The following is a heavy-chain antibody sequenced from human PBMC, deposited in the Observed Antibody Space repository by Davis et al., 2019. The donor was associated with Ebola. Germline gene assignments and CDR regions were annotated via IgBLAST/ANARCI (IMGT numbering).Heavy chain of an antibody. CDR2: IYYSGST. CDR1: GGSSSSYY. V-gene: IGHV4-59*01. Sequence: SETLSLTCTVSGGSSSSYYWSWIRQPPGKGLEWIGYIYYSGSTNYNPSLKSRVTISVDTSKNQFSLKLSSVTAADTAVYYCARAKWRDSRLTLGYWGQGTLVTVSS. CDR3: ARAKWRDSRLTLGY. J-gene: IGHJ4*02. D-gene: IGHD5-12*01.